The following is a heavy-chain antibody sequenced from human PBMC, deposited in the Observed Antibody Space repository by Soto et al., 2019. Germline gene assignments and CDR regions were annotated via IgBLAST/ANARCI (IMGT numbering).Heavy chain of an antibody. V-gene: IGHV3-11*01. CDR2: ISSSGSTI. D-gene: IGHD6-19*01. Sequence: QVQLVESGGGLVKPGGSLRLSCAASGFTFSDYYMSWIRQAPGKGLEWVSYISSSGSTIYYADSVKGRFTSSRDNAKNSLYLQMNSLRAEVTAVYYGARSNDPQVAVAGLDYWGQGTLVTVSS. CDR3: ARSNDPQVAVAGLDY. J-gene: IGHJ4*02. CDR1: GFTFSDYY.